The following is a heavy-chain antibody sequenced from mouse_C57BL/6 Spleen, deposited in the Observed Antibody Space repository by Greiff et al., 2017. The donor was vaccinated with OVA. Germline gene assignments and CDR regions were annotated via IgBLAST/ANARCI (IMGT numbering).Heavy chain of an antibody. Sequence: EVMLVESGGGLVQPGGSLSLSCAASGFTFTDYYMSWVRQPPGKALEWLGFIRNKANGYTTEYSASVKGRFTISRDNSQSILYLQMHALRAEDSATYYCARSGSYAMDYWGQGTSVTVSS. CDR2: IRNKANGYTT. V-gene: IGHV7-3*01. J-gene: IGHJ4*01. CDR1: GFTFTDYY. D-gene: IGHD1-1*01. CDR3: ARSGSYAMDY.